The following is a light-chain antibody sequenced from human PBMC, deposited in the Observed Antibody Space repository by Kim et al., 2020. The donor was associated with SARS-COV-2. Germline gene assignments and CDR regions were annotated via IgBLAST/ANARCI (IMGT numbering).Light chain of an antibody. CDR1: QCVIRIY. J-gene: IGKJ2*02. V-gene: IGKV3-20*01. CDR2: VTS. CDR3: QQYSNSLGT. Sequence: PGGGATLSCRASQCVIRIYLAWYQQRIGPSPILPIYVTSSRATGIPDRFSCSGSGTDFTLTISRLEPEDFAVYYCQQYSNSLGTFVQGTKLEI.